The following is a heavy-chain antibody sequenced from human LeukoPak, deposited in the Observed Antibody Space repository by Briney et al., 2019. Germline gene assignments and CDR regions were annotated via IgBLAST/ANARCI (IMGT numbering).Heavy chain of an antibody. V-gene: IGHV3-11*06. CDR3: ARDYGGNSGYYYGMDV. Sequence: GGSLTLCCAASGFTFSHYYMSWIRQAPGKGLEWVSYINSSSSYTNYADSVKGRFTISRDNAKNSLYLQMNSLRAEDTAVYYCARDYGGNSGYYYGMDVWGQGTTVTVSS. J-gene: IGHJ6*02. D-gene: IGHD4-23*01. CDR2: INSSSSYT. CDR1: GFTFSHYY.